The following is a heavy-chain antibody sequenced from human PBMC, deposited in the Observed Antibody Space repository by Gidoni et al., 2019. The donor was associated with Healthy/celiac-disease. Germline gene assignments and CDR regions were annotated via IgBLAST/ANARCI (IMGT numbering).Heavy chain of an antibody. CDR1: GFTFSSYA. V-gene: IGHV3-23*01. Sequence: EVQLLESGGGLVQPGGSLRLSCAASGFTFSSYAMGWVRQAPGKGLEGVSAISGSGGSTYYADSVKGRFTISRDNSKNTLYLQRNSLRAEDTAVYYCAKAVYLGIQAEYYFDYWGQGTLVTVSS. D-gene: IGHD1-20*01. J-gene: IGHJ4*02. CDR2: ISGSGGST. CDR3: AKAVYLGIQAEYYFDY.